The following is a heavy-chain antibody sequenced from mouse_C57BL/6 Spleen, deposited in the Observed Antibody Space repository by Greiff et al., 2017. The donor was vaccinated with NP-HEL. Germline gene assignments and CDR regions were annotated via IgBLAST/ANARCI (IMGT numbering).Heavy chain of an antibody. D-gene: IGHD1-1*01. CDR1: GYTFTSYW. CDR3: ARGFITTVVEDY. V-gene: IGHV1-50*01. J-gene: IGHJ2*01. CDR2: IDPSDSYT. Sequence: QVQLQQPGAELVKPGASVKLSCKASGYTFTSYWMQWVKQRPGQGLEWIGEIDPSDSYTNYNQKFKGKATLTVDTSSSTAYMQLSSLTSEDSAVYYCARGFITTVVEDYWGKGTTLTVSS.